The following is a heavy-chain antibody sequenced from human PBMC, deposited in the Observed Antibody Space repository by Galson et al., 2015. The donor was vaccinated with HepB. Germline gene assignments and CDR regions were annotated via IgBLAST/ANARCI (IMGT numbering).Heavy chain of an antibody. D-gene: IGHD2-2*01. CDR1: GDSVSSNSAA. CDR2: TYYRSKWYN. Sequence: CVIFGDSVSSNSAAWNCIRQSPSRGLEWLGRTYYRSKWYNNYAVPAKSRITINPDTSKNQFSLQLNSVTPEDTAVYYCARVRGRDCSSTSCYVLHGLDYWGQGTLVTVSS. V-gene: IGHV6-1*01. J-gene: IGHJ4*02. CDR3: ARVRGRDCSSTSCYVLHGLDY.